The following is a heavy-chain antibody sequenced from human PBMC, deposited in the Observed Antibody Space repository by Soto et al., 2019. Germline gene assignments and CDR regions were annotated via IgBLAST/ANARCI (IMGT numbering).Heavy chain of an antibody. CDR1: GFTFSSYS. V-gene: IGHV3-21*01. J-gene: IGHJ4*02. CDR3: ARVASSYSNYVPY. D-gene: IGHD4-4*01. CDR2: ISSSSSYI. Sequence: VQLVESGGGLVKPGGSLRLSCAASGFTFSSYSMNWVRQAPGKGLEWVSSISSSSSYIYYADSVKGRFTISRDNAKNSLYLQMNSLRAEDTAVYYCARVASSYSNYVPYWGQGTLVTVSS.